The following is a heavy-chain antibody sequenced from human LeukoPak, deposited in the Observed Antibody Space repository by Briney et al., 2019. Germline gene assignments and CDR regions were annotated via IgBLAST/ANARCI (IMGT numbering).Heavy chain of an antibody. CDR1: GGSFGGYY. V-gene: IGHV4-34*01. Sequence: NSSETLSLTCAVYGGSFGGYYWSWIRQPPGKWLEWIGEIHHSGSTNYNPSLKSRVTISVDTSKNQLSLKLSSVTAADTAVYYCATLAVAGPYYFDYWGQGTLVTVSS. CDR2: IHHSGST. CDR3: ATLAVAGPYYFDY. J-gene: IGHJ4*02. D-gene: IGHD6-19*01.